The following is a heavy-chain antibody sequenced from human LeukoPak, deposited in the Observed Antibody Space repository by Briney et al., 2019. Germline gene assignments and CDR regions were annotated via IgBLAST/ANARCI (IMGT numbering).Heavy chain of an antibody. D-gene: IGHD3-10*01. CDR3: ATDLWFGELDYYYYYYGMDV. CDR1: GFTFSTYW. J-gene: IGHJ6*02. CDR2: LSPDGSSS. Sequence: GGSLRLSCAASGFTFSTYWMHWVRQAPGKGLVWVSRLSPDGSSSIYADSVKGRFTVSRDNAKNSLYLQMNSLRDEDTAVYYCATDLWFGELDYYYYYYGMDVWGQGTTVTVSS. V-gene: IGHV3-74*01.